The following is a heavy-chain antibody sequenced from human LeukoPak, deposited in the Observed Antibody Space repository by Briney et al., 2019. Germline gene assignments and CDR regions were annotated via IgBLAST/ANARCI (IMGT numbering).Heavy chain of an antibody. Sequence: PGGSLRLSCAASGFTFSSYSMNWVRQAPGKGLEWVSYISSSSSTIYYADSVKGRFTISRDNAKNSLYLQMNSLRAEDTAVYYCARDRRNWNYLSAYYYYYMDVWGKGTTVTVSS. J-gene: IGHJ6*03. CDR1: GFTFSSYS. D-gene: IGHD1-7*01. CDR2: ISSSSSTI. V-gene: IGHV3-48*04. CDR3: ARDRRNWNYLSAYYYYYMDV.